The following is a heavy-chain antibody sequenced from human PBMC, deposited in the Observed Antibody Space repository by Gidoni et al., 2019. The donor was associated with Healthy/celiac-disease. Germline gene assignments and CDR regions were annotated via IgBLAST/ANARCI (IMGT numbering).Heavy chain of an antibody. J-gene: IGHJ4*02. CDR2: ISWNSGSI. Sequence: EVQLVESGGGLVQPGRSLRLSCAASGFTFDDYAMHWVRQAPGKGLEWVSGISWNSGSIGYADSVKGRFTISRDNAKNSLYLQMNSLRAEDTALYYCAKDSSGYSYGYYDYWGQGTLVTVSS. CDR1: GFTFDDYA. V-gene: IGHV3-9*01. CDR3: AKDSSGYSYGYYDY. D-gene: IGHD5-18*01.